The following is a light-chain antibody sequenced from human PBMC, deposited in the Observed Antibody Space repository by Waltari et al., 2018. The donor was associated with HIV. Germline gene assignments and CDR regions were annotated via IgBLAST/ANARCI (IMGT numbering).Light chain of an antibody. CDR1: VLAKKY. CDR2: KDS. Sequence: SYELTQPSSVSVSPGQTARITCSGDVLAKKYARWFQQKPGQAPVLVIYKDSERPSGIPERVSGSSSGTTVTLTISGAQVEDEADYYWYSAADNNNEVCGGGTKLTVL. J-gene: IGLJ2*01. V-gene: IGLV3-27*01. CDR3: YSAADNNNEV.